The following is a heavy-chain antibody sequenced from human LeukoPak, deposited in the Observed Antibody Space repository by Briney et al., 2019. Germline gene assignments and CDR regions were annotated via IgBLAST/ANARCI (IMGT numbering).Heavy chain of an antibody. D-gene: IGHD6-25*01. CDR2: IHDDGRT. Sequence: PSETLSLTCSVSGGSMSDSITWGWVRPPPGKGLEWLANIHDDGRTAPNPSLRSRLTTSQDRSKTQFSLKVSSVTAADTAFYYCAKVLTAAVLYLWGQGILVTVSS. J-gene: IGHJ5*02. CDR1: GGSMSDSIT. CDR3: AKVLTAAVLYL. V-gene: IGHV4/OR15-8*01.